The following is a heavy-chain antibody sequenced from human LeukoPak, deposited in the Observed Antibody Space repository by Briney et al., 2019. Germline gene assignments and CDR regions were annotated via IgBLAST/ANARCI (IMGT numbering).Heavy chain of an antibody. V-gene: IGHV3-11*01. D-gene: IGHD6-13*01. Sequence: PGGSLRLSCAASGFTFSDYYMSWIRQAPGKGLEWISYISSRGDSIQYADSVKGRFTMSRDNAQNSVHLQMSSLRAEDTAVYYCARADSSWYWGWFDPWGQGILVTVSS. CDR1: GFTFSDYY. CDR2: ISSRGDSI. J-gene: IGHJ5*02. CDR3: ARADSSWYWGWFDP.